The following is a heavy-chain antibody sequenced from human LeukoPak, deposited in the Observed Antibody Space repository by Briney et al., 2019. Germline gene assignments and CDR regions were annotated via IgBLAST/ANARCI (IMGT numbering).Heavy chain of an antibody. V-gene: IGHV4-30-2*01. D-gene: IGHD2-21*02. CDR1: GGSISSGGYS. CDR2: IYHSGST. J-gene: IGHJ1*01. Sequence: PSETLSLTCAVSGGSISSGGYSWSWIRQPPGKGLEWIGYIYHSGSTYYNPSLKSRVTISVGRSKNQFSLKLSSVTAADTAVYYCARSSYCGGDCYSIYFQHWGQGTLVTVSS. CDR3: ARSSYCGGDCYSIYFQH.